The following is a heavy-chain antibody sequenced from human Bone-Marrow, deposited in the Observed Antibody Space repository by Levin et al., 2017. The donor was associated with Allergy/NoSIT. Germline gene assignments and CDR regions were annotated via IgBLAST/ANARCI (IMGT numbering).Heavy chain of an antibody. CDR3: AIYGSGNDYSAFDI. CDR2: IYSGGRG. D-gene: IGHD3-10*01. J-gene: IGHJ3*02. V-gene: IGHV3-53*01. Sequence: QSGGSLRLSCAASGFTVSSNHMSWVRQAPGKGLEWVSLIYSGGRGYYADSVRGRFTISRDNSKNTLYLQLNSLRAEDTAVYYCAIYGSGNDYSAFDIWGQGTMVTVSS. CDR1: GFTVSSNH.